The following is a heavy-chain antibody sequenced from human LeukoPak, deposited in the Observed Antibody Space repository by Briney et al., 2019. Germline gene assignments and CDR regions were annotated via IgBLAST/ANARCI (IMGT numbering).Heavy chain of an antibody. D-gene: IGHD6-6*01. J-gene: IGHJ3*02. Sequence: PSETLSLTCTVSGGSLSSYYWSWIRQPPGKGLAGIGYIYYCGSTNYHPSLQSGVTISVDTSKNQFSLKLSSVTAADPAVYYWAKGGSWPLDAFDIWGQGTMVTVSS. CDR3: AKGGSWPLDAFDI. CDR1: GGSLSSYY. CDR2: IYYCGST. V-gene: IGHV4-59*01.